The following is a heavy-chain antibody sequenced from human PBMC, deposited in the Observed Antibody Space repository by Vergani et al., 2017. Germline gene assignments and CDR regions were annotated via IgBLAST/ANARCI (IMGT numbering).Heavy chain of an antibody. D-gene: IGHD2-8*02. CDR1: GFTLGDYA. CDR2: ISYDGTNK. CDR3: ARDRGDWRYSRYFYNYYMDV. V-gene: IGHV3-30-3*01. Sequence: VHLVESGGGLVQPGRSLRLSCSGSGFTLGDYAMTWVRQAPGKGLEWVALISYDGTNKYYTNSVRGRFTISRDNSKSTLFLQMNSLRVEDMAVYYCARDRGDWRYSRYFYNYYMDVWGKGTTVAV. J-gene: IGHJ6*03.